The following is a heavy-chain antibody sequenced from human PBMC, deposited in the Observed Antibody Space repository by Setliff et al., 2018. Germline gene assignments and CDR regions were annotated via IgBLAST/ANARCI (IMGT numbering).Heavy chain of an antibody. Sequence: PSETLSLTCTVSGASITSGSYYWGWTRQPPGKGLEWIGTIYYSGTTYYNPSLKSRVTISVDTSKNQFSLKLSSVTAADTAVDYCARGSEFYYGSGTIDSWGQGTLVTVSS. CDR1: GASITSGSYY. CDR3: ARGSEFYYGSGTIDS. CDR2: IYYSGTT. V-gene: IGHV4-39*01. J-gene: IGHJ4*02. D-gene: IGHD3-10*01.